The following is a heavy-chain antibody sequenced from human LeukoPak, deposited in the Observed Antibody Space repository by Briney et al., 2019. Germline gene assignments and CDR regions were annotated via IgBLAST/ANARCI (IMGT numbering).Heavy chain of an antibody. CDR2: ISYDGSNK. V-gene: IGHV3-30-3*01. CDR3: ARESTPGGDYDILTGSVDDAFDI. CDR1: GFTFSSYA. J-gene: IGHJ3*02. Sequence: VGSLRLSCAASGFTFSSYAMHWVRQAPGKGLEWVAVISYDGSNKYYADSVKGRFTISRDNAKNSLYLRMNSLRAEDTAVYYCARESTPGGDYDILTGSVDDAFDIWGQGTMVTVSS. D-gene: IGHD3-9*01.